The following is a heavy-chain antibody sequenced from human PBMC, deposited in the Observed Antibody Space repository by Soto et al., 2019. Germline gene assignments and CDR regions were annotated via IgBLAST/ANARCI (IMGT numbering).Heavy chain of an antibody. CDR1: GFTFSTYG. D-gene: IGHD6-19*01. V-gene: IGHV3-30*18. Sequence: QVQLVESGGGVVQPGKSLTLSCVVSGFTFSTYGMHWVRQAPGKGLEWVALISYDGTKRYYAASVKGRVTISRDNSKNTMYLEMNSLRADDTAVYYCAKAPIVVAGSYLHYWGQGTLVIASS. J-gene: IGHJ4*02. CDR2: ISYDGTKR. CDR3: AKAPIVVAGSYLHY.